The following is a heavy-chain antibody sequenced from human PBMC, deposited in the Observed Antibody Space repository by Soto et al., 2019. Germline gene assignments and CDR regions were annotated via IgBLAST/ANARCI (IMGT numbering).Heavy chain of an antibody. J-gene: IGHJ6*02. Sequence: SVKVSCKASGGTFSSYAISWVRQAPGQGLEWMGGIIPIFGTANYAQKFQGRVTITADESTSTAYMELSSLRSEDTAVYYCARETLRSGYYYYGMDVWGQGTTVTVSS. V-gene: IGHV1-69*13. CDR1: GGTFSSYA. CDR3: ARETLRSGYYYYGMDV. CDR2: IIPIFGTA. D-gene: IGHD4-17*01.